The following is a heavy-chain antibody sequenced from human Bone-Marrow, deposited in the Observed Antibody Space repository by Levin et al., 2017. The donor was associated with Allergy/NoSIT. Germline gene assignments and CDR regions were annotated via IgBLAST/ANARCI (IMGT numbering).Heavy chain of an antibody. CDR3: AKLGAEVPAALYYYYGMDV. D-gene: IGHD2-2*01. CDR1: GFTFSSYA. V-gene: IGHV3-23*01. J-gene: IGHJ6*02. Sequence: GESLKISCAASGFTFSSYAMSWVRQAPGKGLEWVSAISGSGGSTYYADSVKGRFTISRDNSKNTLYLQMNSLRAEDTAVYYCAKLGAEVPAALYYYYGMDVWGQGTTVTVSS. CDR2: ISGSGGST.